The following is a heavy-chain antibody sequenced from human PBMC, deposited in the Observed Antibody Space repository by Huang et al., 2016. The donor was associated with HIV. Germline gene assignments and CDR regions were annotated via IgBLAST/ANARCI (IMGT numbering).Heavy chain of an antibody. V-gene: IGHV5-51*01. J-gene: IGHJ6*02. Sequence: EVQLVQSGAEVKKPGESLKISCTGSGYRFRSNWIGWVRQMPGKGLEWMGIISPGDTDTRYSPSFQGQVTISADKSINTAYLQWSSLKASDTAMYYCARLIGSPSFYYGLDVWGQGTTVTVSS. CDR2: ISPGDTDT. CDR3: ARLIGSPSFYYGLDV. CDR1: GYRFRSNW. D-gene: IGHD3-10*01.